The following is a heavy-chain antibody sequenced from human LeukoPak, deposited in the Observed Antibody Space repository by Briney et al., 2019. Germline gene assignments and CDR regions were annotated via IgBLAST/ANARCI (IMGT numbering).Heavy chain of an antibody. CDR2: ISNSGRT. CDR1: GGSISSSSYY. D-gene: IGHD3-3*01. J-gene: IGHJ4*02. CDR3: TRVEGFRYFDY. Sequence: SETLSLTCTVSGGSISSSSYYWGWIRQPPGKGLEWIGEISNSGRTNFNPSLKGRVTISVDKSKNQFSLKLTSVTAADTALYYCTRVEGFRYFDYWGQGTLVTVSS. V-gene: IGHV4-39*07.